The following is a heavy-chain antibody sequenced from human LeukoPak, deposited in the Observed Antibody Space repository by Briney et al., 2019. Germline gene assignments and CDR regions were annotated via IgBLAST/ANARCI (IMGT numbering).Heavy chain of an antibody. Sequence: SETLSLTCTVSGDSISRYYWNWIRQPPGKGLEWIGYIYYSGSTNYNPSLKSRVTISVDTSKNQFSLKLSSVTAADTAVYYCARGGERPMDVWGKGTTVTVSS. D-gene: IGHD3-10*01. V-gene: IGHV4-59*01. CDR2: IYYSGST. CDR3: ARGGERPMDV. J-gene: IGHJ6*03. CDR1: GDSISRYY.